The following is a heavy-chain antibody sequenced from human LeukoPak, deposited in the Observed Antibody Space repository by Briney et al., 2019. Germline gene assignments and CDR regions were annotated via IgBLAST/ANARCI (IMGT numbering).Heavy chain of an antibody. CDR3: ARPVVPAAMVDAFDI. J-gene: IGHJ3*02. CDR2: IYPGDSDT. V-gene: IGHV5-51*01. D-gene: IGHD2-2*01. Sequence: GESLKISCKGSGYSFTSYWIGWVRQMPGKGLEWMGIIYPGDSDTRYSPSFQGQVTISADKSIGTAYLQWSSLKASDTAMYYCARPVVPAAMVDAFDIWGQGTMVTVSS. CDR1: GYSFTSYW.